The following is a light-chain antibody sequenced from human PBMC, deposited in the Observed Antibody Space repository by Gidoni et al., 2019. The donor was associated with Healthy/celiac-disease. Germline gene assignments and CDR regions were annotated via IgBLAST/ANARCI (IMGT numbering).Light chain of an antibody. Sequence: SYELTQPPSVSVSPGQTASITCSGDNSGDKYDCWYQQTPCQSPVLVIYKDSKRPSGIPERFSGSNSGNTATLTISGTQAMDEADYYWQAWDSSTYVFGTGTKVTVL. CDR1: NSGDKY. J-gene: IGLJ1*01. V-gene: IGLV3-1*01. CDR2: KDS. CDR3: QAWDSSTYV.